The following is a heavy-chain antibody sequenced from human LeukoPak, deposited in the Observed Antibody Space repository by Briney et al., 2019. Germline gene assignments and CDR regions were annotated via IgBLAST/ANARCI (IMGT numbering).Heavy chain of an antibody. CDR1: GYSISSGYY. CDR3: VTGSSWYRYYFDY. CDR2: IYHSGST. Sequence: SETLSLTCTVSGYSISSGYYWGWIRQPPGKGLEWIGSIYHSGSTYYNPSLKSRVTISVDTSKNQFSLKLSSVTAADTAVYYCVTGSSWYRYYFDYWGQETLVTVSS. J-gene: IGHJ4*02. V-gene: IGHV4-38-2*02. D-gene: IGHD6-13*01.